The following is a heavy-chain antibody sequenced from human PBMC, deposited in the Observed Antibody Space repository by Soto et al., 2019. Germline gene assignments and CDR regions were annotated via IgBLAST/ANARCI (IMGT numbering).Heavy chain of an antibody. CDR3: ARDIRSAGSNDALDI. V-gene: IGHV1-2*04. CDR2: INPNSGGT. CDR1: GYTFTGYY. J-gene: IGHJ3*02. Sequence: ASVKVSCKASGYTFTGYYMHWVQQAPGQGLEWMGWINPNSGGTNYAQKFQGWVTMTRDTSISTAYMELSRLRSDDTAVYYCARDIRSAGSNDALDIWGQGTMVTVS. D-gene: IGHD1-1*01.